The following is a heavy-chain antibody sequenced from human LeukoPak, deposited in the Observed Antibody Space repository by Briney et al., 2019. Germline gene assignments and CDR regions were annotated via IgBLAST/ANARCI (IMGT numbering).Heavy chain of an antibody. CDR3: ARACSSNYYYYYMDV. D-gene: IGHD2-2*01. CDR2: IYYSGST. CDR1: GGSISSYY. Sequence: SETLSLTCTVSGGSISSYYWSWIRQPPGKGLEWIGYIYYSGSTNYNPSLKSRVTISVDTSKNQFPLKLSSVTAADTAVYYCARACSSNYYYYYMDVWGKGTTVTVSS. J-gene: IGHJ6*03. V-gene: IGHV4-59*01.